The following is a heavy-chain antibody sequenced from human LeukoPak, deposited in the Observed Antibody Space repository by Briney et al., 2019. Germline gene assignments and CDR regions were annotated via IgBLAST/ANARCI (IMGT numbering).Heavy chain of an antibody. D-gene: IGHD4-17*01. J-gene: IGHJ4*02. CDR1: GFTFSSYW. CDR3: AREDYGDYFDY. V-gene: IGHV3-74*01. CDR2: INSDGSST. Sequence: GGSLRLSCAASGFTFSSYWMQWVRQAPGKGLVWVSRINSDGSSTSYADSVKGRFTISRDNAKNTLYLQMNSLRAEDTAVYYCAREDYGDYFDYWGQGTLVTVSS.